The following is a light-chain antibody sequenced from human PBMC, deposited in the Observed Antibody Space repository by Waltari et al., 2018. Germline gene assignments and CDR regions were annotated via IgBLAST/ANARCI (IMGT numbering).Light chain of an antibody. CDR1: QSVLYSSNNKNY. CDR3: QQYFSSPFT. Sequence: DIVMTQSPDSLAVSLGERATINCKSSQSVLYSSNNKNYLAWYQQKPGQSPKLLIYWASTRESGVPDRFSGSGSRTDFTLTISSLLAEDMARYYCQQYFSSPFTFGPENKVDTK. J-gene: IGKJ3*01. V-gene: IGKV4-1*01. CDR2: WAS.